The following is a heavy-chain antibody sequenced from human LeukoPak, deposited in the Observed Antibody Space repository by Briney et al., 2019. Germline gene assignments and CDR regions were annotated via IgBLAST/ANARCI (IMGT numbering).Heavy chain of an antibody. V-gene: IGHV3-23*01. CDR1: GFTVSSRF. CDR3: AKRPIMIVVALFDY. Sequence: GGSLRLSCAASGFTVSSRFMSWVRQAPGKGLKWVSAISGSGGSTYYADSVKGRFTISRDNSKNTLYLQMNSLRAEDTAVYYCAKRPIMIVVALFDYWGQGTLVTVSS. D-gene: IGHD3-22*01. J-gene: IGHJ4*02. CDR2: ISGSGGST.